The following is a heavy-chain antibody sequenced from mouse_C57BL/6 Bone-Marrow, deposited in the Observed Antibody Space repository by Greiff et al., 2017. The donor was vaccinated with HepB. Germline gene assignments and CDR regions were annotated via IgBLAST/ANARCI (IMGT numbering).Heavy chain of an antibody. V-gene: IGHV5-12*01. CDR1: GFTFSDYY. J-gene: IGHJ1*03. Sequence: EVHLVESGGGLVQPGGSLKLSCAASGFTFSDYYMYWVRQTPEKRLEWVAYISNGGGSTYYPDTVKGRFTISRDNDKNTLYLQMSRLTSEDTAMYYCARHYYGTKGGYFDVWGTGTTVTVSS. CDR3: ARHYYGTKGGYFDV. CDR2: ISNGGGST. D-gene: IGHD1-1*01.